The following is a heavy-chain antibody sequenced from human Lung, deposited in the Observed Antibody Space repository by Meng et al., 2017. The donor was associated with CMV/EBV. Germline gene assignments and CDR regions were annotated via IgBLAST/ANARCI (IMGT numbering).Heavy chain of an antibody. CDR1: VYTLTGYY. V-gene: IGHV1-2*02. CDR2: INSKICDA. Sequence: ASXXVSXQPSVYTLTGYYPHWVRQATGQGLEWMGLINSKICDANYTQTFQGRVTVTRDTSISTADMELKRLTYDDTGVYFCARKVFRASDAFDIWGQGTMVTVSS. CDR3: ARKVFRASDAFDI. J-gene: IGHJ3*02.